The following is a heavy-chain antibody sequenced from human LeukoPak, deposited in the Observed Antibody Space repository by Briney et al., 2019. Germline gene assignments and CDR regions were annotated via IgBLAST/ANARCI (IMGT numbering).Heavy chain of an antibody. CDR3: ARQARSLFDY. D-gene: IGHD2-15*01. Sequence: TSETLSLTCTVSGGSISSSSYYWGWIRQPPGKGLEWIGSIYYSGSTYYNPSLKSRVTISVDTSKNQFSLKLSSVTAADTAVYYCARQARSLFDYWGQGTLVTVSS. CDR1: GGSISSSSYY. CDR2: IYYSGST. V-gene: IGHV4-39*01. J-gene: IGHJ4*02.